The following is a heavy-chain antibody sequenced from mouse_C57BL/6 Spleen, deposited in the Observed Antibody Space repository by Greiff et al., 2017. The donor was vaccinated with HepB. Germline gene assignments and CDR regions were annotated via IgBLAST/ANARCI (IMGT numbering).Heavy chain of an antibody. J-gene: IGHJ1*03. CDR2: IYPSDSET. CDR3: ARDGTRYFDV. Sequence: QVHVKQPGAELVRPGSSVKLSCKASGYTFTSYWMDWLKQRPGQGLEWIGNIYPSDSETHYNQKFKDKATLTVDKSSSTAYMQLSSLTSEDSAVYYCARDGTRYFDVWGTGTTVTVSS. CDR1: GYTFTSYW. V-gene: IGHV1-61*01. D-gene: IGHD2-3*01.